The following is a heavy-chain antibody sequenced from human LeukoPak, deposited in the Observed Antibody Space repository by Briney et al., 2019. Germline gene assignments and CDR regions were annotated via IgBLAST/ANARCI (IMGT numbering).Heavy chain of an antibody. CDR1: GGTFSSYT. CDR3: EESGAYCGGDCYSGSFDY. D-gene: IGHD2-21*01. CDR2: IIPILGIA. J-gene: IGHJ4*02. V-gene: IGHV1-69*02. Sequence: SVKVSCKASGGTFSSYTISWVRQAPGQGLEWMGRIIPILGIANYAQKFQGRVTITADKSTSTAYMELSSLRSEDTAVYYCEESGAYCGGDCYSGSFDYWGQGTLVTVSS.